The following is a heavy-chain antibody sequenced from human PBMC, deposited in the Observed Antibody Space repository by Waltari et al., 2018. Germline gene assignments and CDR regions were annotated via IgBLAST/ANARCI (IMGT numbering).Heavy chain of an antibody. Sequence: EVQLVQSGAEVKKPGATVKISCKVSGYTFTDYYMHWVQQAPGKGLEWMGLVDPEDGETIYAEKFQGRVTITADTSTDTAYMELSSLRSEDTAVYYCATVSLPLSLTVTTNYFDYWGQGTLVTVSS. J-gene: IGHJ4*02. D-gene: IGHD4-4*01. V-gene: IGHV1-69-2*01. CDR1: GYTFTDYY. CDR3: ATVSLPLSLTVTTNYFDY. CDR2: VDPEDGET.